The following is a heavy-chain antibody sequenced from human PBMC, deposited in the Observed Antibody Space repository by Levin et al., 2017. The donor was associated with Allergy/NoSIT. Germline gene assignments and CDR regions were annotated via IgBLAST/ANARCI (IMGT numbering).Heavy chain of an antibody. CDR2: INPSEGDT. CDR3: AREGGTIAADAKKFDY. CDR1: GYIFTTKY. Sequence: PGESLKISCKTSGYIFTTKYVHWVRQAPGQGLEWLGVINPSEGDTNYAQELQGRVSITRDTSTSTVYMELSSLRSEDTALYFCAREGGTIAADAKKFDYWGQGTLVTVSS. D-gene: IGHD6-25*01. V-gene: IGHV1-46*01. J-gene: IGHJ4*02.